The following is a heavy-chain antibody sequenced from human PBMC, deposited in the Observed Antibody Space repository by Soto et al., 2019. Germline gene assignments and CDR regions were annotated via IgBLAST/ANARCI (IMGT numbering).Heavy chain of an antibody. CDR2: ISYDGSNK. V-gene: IGHV3-30*03. CDR1: GFTFSTYG. Sequence: QVQLVESGGGVVQPGRSLRLSCAASGFTFSTYGMHWVRQAPGKGLEWVALISYDGSNKYYADSVKGRFTISRDNSKNTLYLQMNSLRAEDTAVYYCCYGDYNYWGQGTLVTVSS. CDR3: CYGDYNY. J-gene: IGHJ4*02. D-gene: IGHD4-17*01.